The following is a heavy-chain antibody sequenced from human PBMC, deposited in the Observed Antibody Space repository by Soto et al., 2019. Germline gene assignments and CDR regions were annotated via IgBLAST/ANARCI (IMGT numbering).Heavy chain of an antibody. CDR2: ITWNSGSR. J-gene: IGHJ3*02. D-gene: IGHD4-17*01. CDR1: GFTFDDYA. V-gene: IGHV3-9*01. Sequence: EVQLVESGGGLVQPGRSLRLSCAASGFTFDDYAMHWVRQAPGKGPEWVSGITWNSGSRGYAESVRGRFTISRDNAKSSLYLQMNSLRAEDTALYYCAISKGDLEILKTTVTTFWGPFHIWGQGTLVTVSS. CDR3: AISKGDLEILKTTVTTFWGPFHI.